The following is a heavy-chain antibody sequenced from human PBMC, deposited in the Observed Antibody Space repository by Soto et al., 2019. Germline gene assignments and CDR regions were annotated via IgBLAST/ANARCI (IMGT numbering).Heavy chain of an antibody. Sequence: EVQLVESGGGLVKPGGSLRLSCAASGFTFSSYSMNWVRQAPGKGLEWVSSISSSSSYIYYADSVKGRFTISRDNAKNSLYLQMNSLRAEDTAVYYCAADYYDSSGYPDYWGQGTLVTVSS. CDR2: ISSSSSYI. J-gene: IGHJ4*02. D-gene: IGHD3-22*01. CDR1: GFTFSSYS. V-gene: IGHV3-21*01. CDR3: AADYYDSSGYPDY.